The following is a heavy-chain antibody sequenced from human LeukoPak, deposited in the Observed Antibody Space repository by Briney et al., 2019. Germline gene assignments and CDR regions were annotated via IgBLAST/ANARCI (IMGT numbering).Heavy chain of an antibody. CDR3: ARGGSSGWSSVDY. CDR1: GGSISSSSYY. CDR2: IYYSGST. J-gene: IGHJ4*02. Sequence: SGTLSLTCTVSGGSISSSSYYWGWIRQPPGKGLEWIGSIYYSGSTCYNPSLKSRVTISVDTSKNQFSLKLSSVTAADTAVYYCARGGSSGWSSVDYWGQGTLVTVSS. D-gene: IGHD6-19*01. V-gene: IGHV4-39*01.